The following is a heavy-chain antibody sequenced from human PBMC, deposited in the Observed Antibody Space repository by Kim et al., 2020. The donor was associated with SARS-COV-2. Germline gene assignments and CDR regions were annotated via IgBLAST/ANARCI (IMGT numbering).Heavy chain of an antibody. Sequence: GGSLRLSCAASGFTFSNYAFSWVRQAPGRGPEWISHISGGSGVFHYAEAVKGRFTISSDNANNSLYPQMKSLSDDDTSVCYCVRGRHPNSGENFDPWGQGTLDTVSS. CDR1: GFTFSNYA. CDR3: VRGRHPNSGENFDP. CDR2: ISGGSGVF. V-gene: IGHV3-48*02. J-gene: IGHJ5*02. D-gene: IGHD2-15*01.